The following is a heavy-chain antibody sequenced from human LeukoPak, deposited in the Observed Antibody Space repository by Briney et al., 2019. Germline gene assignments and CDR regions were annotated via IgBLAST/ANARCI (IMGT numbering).Heavy chain of an antibody. CDR2: ISGSGGST. CDR1: GFTFSSYA. Sequence: PGGSLRLSCAASGFTFSSYAMNWVRQAPGKGLEWVSAISGSGGSTYYADSVKGRFTISRDNSKNTLYLQMNSLRAEDTAVYYCASATRDIVVVVAALRGAFDIWGQGTMVTVSS. J-gene: IGHJ3*02. D-gene: IGHD2-15*01. V-gene: IGHV3-23*01. CDR3: ASATRDIVVVVAALRGAFDI.